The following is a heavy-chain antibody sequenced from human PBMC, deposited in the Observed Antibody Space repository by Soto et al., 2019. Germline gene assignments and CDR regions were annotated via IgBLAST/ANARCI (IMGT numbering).Heavy chain of an antibody. V-gene: IGHV3-30-3*01. D-gene: IGHD6-19*01. CDR1: GFTFSSYA. J-gene: IGHJ4*02. Sequence: QVQLVESGGGVVQPGRSLRLSCAASGFTFSSYAMHWVRQAPGKGLEWVAVISYDGSNKYYADSVKGRFTISRDNSKNTLYLQMNSLRAEVTAVYYCARDQGIVANEQWVVYDYWGQGTLVTVSS. CDR2: ISYDGSNK. CDR3: ARDQGIVANEQWVVYDY.